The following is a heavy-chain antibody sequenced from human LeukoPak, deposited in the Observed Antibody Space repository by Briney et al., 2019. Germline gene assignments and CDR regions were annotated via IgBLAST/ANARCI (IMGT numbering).Heavy chain of an antibody. Sequence: GSSVKVSCKAFGGSFSSEGISWVRQAPGQGVEWMGGIIPIFGTANYAQKFQGRVTITTDESTSTAYMEVSSLRSEDTAVYYCGRKAGDCGGGSCYSIDYWGQGTLVTVSS. CDR1: GGSFSSEG. V-gene: IGHV1-69*05. CDR3: GRKAGDCGGGSCYSIDY. J-gene: IGHJ4*02. D-gene: IGHD2-15*01. CDR2: IIPIFGTA.